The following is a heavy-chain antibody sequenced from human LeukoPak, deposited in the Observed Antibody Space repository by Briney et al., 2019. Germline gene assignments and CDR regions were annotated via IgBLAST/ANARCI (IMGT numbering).Heavy chain of an antibody. CDR2: ISGSGGST. J-gene: IGHJ4*02. CDR1: GXTFSSYA. V-gene: IGHV3-23*01. Sequence: PGGSLRLSCSASGXTFSSYAMSWVRQDPGKGLEWVSAISGSGGSTYYADSVKGRFTISRDNSKNTLFLQMSSLRAEDTAQYYCARRSPLTGPFDSWGQGTLVTVSS. CDR3: ARRSPLTGPFDS. D-gene: IGHD3-9*01.